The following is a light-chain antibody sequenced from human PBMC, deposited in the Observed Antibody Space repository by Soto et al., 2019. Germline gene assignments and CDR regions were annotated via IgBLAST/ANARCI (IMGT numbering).Light chain of an antibody. CDR2: DVS. V-gene: IGLV2-14*03. CDR3: SSYTSSTTLYV. CDR1: SSDVGNYNY. Sequence: QSVLTQPASVSGSPGQSITISCTGASSDVGNYNYVPWYQQHPGKAPKLITYDVSNRPSGVSNRFSGSKSGNTASLTISGLQAEDEADYYCSSYTSSTTLYVFGTGTKVTVL. J-gene: IGLJ1*01.